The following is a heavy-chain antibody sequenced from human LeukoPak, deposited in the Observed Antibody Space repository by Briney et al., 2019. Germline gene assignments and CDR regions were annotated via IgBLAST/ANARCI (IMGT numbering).Heavy chain of an antibody. CDR2: IIPMFGTP. CDR3: AGSIAVAPFEP. CDR1: GGSFSSYA. V-gene: IGHV1-69*06. Sequence: SVTVSFTAAGGSFSSYAITWVRQAPGQGLEWMGGIIPMFGTPHYGQKFQGRLTIIADKSTNTAYMELSSLTSEDTAVYYCAGSIAVAPFEPWGQGTLVTVSS. D-gene: IGHD6-19*01. J-gene: IGHJ5*02.